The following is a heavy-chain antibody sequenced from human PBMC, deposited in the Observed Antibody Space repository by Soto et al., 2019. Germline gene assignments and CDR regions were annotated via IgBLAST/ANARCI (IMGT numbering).Heavy chain of an antibody. CDR3: ARADSSSSWIAGGMGV. Sequence: QVQLVQSGAEVKKPGSSVKVSCKASGGTFSSYAISWVRQAPGQGLEWMGGIIPIFGTANYAQKFQGRVTITADDATSTAYMELISLRSEDTAVYYCARADSSSSWIAGGMGVWGQGTTVTVSS. CDR2: IIPIFGTA. J-gene: IGHJ6*02. CDR1: GGTFSSYA. V-gene: IGHV1-69*01. D-gene: IGHD6-6*01.